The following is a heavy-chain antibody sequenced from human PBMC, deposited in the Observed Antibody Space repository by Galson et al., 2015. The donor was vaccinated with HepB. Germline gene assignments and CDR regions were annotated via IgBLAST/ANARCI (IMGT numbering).Heavy chain of an antibody. CDR3: AGDSDAGYFDY. J-gene: IGHJ4*02. D-gene: IGHD3-10*01. Sequence: TLSLTCTVSGGSISSGGYYWSWIRQHPGKGLEWIGYIYYSGSTYYNPSLKSRVTISVDTSKNQFSLKLSSVTAADTAVYYCAGDSDAGYFDYWGQGTLVTVSS. CDR2: IYYSGST. V-gene: IGHV4-31*03. CDR1: GGSISSGGYY.